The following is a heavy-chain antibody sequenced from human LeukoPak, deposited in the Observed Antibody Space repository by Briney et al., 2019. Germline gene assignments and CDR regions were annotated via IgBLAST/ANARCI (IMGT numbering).Heavy chain of an antibody. CDR3: AKGPDLGSGSYFFDY. CDR1: GFTFRSYG. J-gene: IGHJ4*02. D-gene: IGHD3-10*01. CDR2: IRYDGSNK. Sequence: GGSLRLSCAASGFTFRSYGMHWVRQAPGKGLDWGAFIRYDGSNKYYADSVKGRFTISRDNSKNTLYLQMNSLRAEDTAVYYCAKGPDLGSGSYFFDYWGQGTLVTVSS. V-gene: IGHV3-30*02.